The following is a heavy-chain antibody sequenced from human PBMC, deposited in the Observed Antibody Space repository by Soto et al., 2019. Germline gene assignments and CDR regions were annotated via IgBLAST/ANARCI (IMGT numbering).Heavy chain of an antibody. V-gene: IGHV4-39*01. Sequence: SETLSLTCTVSGGSISSSSYYWGWIRQPPGKGLEWIGGIYYSGSTYYNPSLKSRVTISVDTSKNQFSLKLSSVTAADTAVYYCARPIAVAGAYYFDYWGQGTLVTVSS. CDR3: ARPIAVAGAYYFDY. CDR1: GGSISSSSYY. D-gene: IGHD6-19*01. J-gene: IGHJ4*02. CDR2: IYYSGST.